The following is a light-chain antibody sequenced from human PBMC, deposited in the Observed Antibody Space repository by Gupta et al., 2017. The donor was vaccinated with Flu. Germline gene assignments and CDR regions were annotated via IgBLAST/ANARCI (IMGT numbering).Light chain of an antibody. CDR3: MQPLQTG. J-gene: IGKJ2*03. CDR1: QSLLHSNGYNY. CDR2: LGS. Sequence: LAVTAGEPASISCRSSQSLLHSNGYNYLDWDLQKPGQSPQLLIYLGSNRAAGVHDRFSGGGSGTDFTLKSSGVEEEDVGVYYIMQPLQTGFGQGTKLEIK. V-gene: IGKV2-28*01.